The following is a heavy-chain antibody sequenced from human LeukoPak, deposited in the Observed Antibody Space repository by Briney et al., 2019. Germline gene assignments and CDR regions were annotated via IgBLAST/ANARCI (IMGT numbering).Heavy chain of an antibody. D-gene: IGHD3-10*01. J-gene: IGHJ4*02. Sequence: PGGSLRLSCAASGFTFSNYAMSWVRQAPGKGLEWVSAIGGSSDFTYYAEYVKGRFTISSDNSKKTLYLQMNSLRDEDTAVYYCAKADRGWGVITKDWGQGTLVTVSS. CDR3: AKADRGWGVITKD. V-gene: IGHV3-23*01. CDR1: GFTFSNYA. CDR2: IGGSSDFT.